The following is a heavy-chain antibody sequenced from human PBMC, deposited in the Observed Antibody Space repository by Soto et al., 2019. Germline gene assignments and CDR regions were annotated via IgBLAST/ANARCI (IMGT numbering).Heavy chain of an antibody. CDR1: GYTFIRYG. V-gene: IGHV1-18*01. Sequence: QVQLVQSAAEVKKPGASVRVSCKASGYTFIRYGIAWVRQAPGQGLEWMGWISPYNDYTIYAQKLQGRVTMTAYTSTRTVYMELRGLKSDDTAVYSCARGGYYDNTWGKLSHYGLDVWGQGTSVTVSS. D-gene: IGHD3-16*01. CDR2: ISPYNDYT. CDR3: ARGGYYDNTWGKLSHYGLDV. J-gene: IGHJ6*02.